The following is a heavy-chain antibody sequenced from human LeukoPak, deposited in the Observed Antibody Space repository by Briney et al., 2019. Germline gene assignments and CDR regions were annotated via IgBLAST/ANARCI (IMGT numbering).Heavy chain of an antibody. CDR3: ARALDCTNGVCFGDDAFDI. J-gene: IGHJ3*02. CDR1: GGTSSSYT. CDR2: IIPIDGVE. D-gene: IGHD2-8*01. Sequence: VKVSCKASGGTSSSYTISWVRQAPGQGLEWMGSIIPIDGVENYAQKFQGRVTITADKLTSTAYMELSSLRSEDTAVYYCARALDCTNGVCFGDDAFDIWGPGTMVTVSS. V-gene: IGHV1-69*02.